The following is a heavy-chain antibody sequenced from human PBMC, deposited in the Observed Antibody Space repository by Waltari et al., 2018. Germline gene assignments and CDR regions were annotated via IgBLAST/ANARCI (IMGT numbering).Heavy chain of an antibody. CDR1: GFTLRSYA. V-gene: IGHV3-30*11. D-gene: IGHD1-26*01. J-gene: IGHJ6*02. CDR3: AAGLGSYYYYYYGMDV. CDR2: ISYDGSNK. Sequence: QVQLVESGGGVVKPGRSLRLSCAAHGFTLRSYAMHWVRQAPGKGLEWVAVISYDGSNKYYADSVKGRFTISRDNSKNTLYLQMNSLRAEDTAVYYCAAGLGSYYYYYYGMDVWGQGTTVTVSS.